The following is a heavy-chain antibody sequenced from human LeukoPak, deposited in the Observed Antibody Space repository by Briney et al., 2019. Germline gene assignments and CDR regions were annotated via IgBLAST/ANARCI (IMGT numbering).Heavy chain of an antibody. V-gene: IGHV3-23*01. J-gene: IGHJ4*02. CDR2: ISGSGGST. CDR1: GFTFSSYA. D-gene: IGHD2-2*01. CDR3: AREGRDIVVVSSATGPDY. Sequence: SGGSLRLSCAASGFTFSSYAMSWVRQAPGKGLEWVSAISGSGGSTYYADSVKGRFTISRDNSKNTLYLQMNSLRAEDTAVYYCAREGRDIVVVSSATGPDYWGQGTLVTVSS.